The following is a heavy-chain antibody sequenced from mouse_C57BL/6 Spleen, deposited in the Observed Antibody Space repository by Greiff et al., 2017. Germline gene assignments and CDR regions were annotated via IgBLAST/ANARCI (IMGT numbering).Heavy chain of an antibody. J-gene: IGHJ2*01. CDR3: AREWENWDDTYDYGD. Sequence: QVQLQQPGAELVMPGASVKLSCKASGYTFTSYWMHWVKQRPGQGLEWIGEIDPSDSYTNYNQKFKGKSTLTVDKSSSTAYMQLSSLTSEDSAVYYCAREWENWDDTYDYGDWGQGTTLTVS. D-gene: IGHD4-1*01. CDR1: GYTFTSYW. CDR2: IDPSDSYT. V-gene: IGHV1-69*01.